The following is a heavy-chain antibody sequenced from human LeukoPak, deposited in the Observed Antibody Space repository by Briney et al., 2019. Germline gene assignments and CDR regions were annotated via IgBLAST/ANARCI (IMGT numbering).Heavy chain of an antibody. J-gene: IGHJ3*02. V-gene: IGHV4-4*08. CDR3: ARRGLPRPDVFVM. CDR2: IHRSETT. Sequence: SETLSLTCSVSGASISSDYWSWIRQPPGKGLEWIGNIHRSETTKYNPSLRSRITISVDTSKNQFSLELRSVTSADTAVYFCARRGLPRPDVFVMWGQGTMVTVSS. CDR1: GASISSDY. D-gene: IGHD3-16*01.